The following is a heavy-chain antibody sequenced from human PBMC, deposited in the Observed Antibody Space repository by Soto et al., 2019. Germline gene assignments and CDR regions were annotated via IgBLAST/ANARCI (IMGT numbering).Heavy chain of an antibody. CDR2: IYTSGTT. CDR3: ASTWRYGGSWDVGY. CDR1: GGSISSYY. V-gene: IGHV4-4*07. J-gene: IGHJ4*02. D-gene: IGHD6-13*01. Sequence: SETLSLTCTVSGGSISSYYWSWIRQLDGKGLEWIGRIYTSGTTNYNPSLKRRVSMSIDTSKNQFSLKLSSVTAADTSVYYCASTWRYGGSWDVGYWGQGTLFTVS.